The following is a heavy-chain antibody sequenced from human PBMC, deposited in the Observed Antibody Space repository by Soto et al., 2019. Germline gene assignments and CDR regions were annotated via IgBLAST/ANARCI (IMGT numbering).Heavy chain of an antibody. CDR2: IYYSGST. Sequence: QVQLQESGPGLVKPSETLSLTCTVSGGSISSYYWSWIRQPPGKGLEWIGYIYYSGSTNYYPSLKGRIPLSVNPAKNQFSPKLSSVTAAGPAVYYCGGIGGYYPAFDYWGQGTLVTVSS. V-gene: IGHV4-59*08. CDR3: GGIGGYYPAFDY. D-gene: IGHD3-22*01. J-gene: IGHJ4*02. CDR1: GGSISSYY.